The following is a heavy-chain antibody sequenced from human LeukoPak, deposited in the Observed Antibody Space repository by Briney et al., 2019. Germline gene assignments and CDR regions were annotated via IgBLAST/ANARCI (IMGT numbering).Heavy chain of an antibody. Sequence: GASVKVSCKASGYTFTSYVISWVRQAPGQGLEWMGWINAYNGNTNYAQKLQGRVTMTTDTSTSTAYIEMRSLRSDDTAVYYCVRDLSNYYDSSGYADYWGQGPLVTVSS. CDR3: VRDLSNYYDSSGYADY. V-gene: IGHV1-18*01. CDR1: GYTFTSYV. CDR2: INAYNGNT. J-gene: IGHJ4*02. D-gene: IGHD3-22*01.